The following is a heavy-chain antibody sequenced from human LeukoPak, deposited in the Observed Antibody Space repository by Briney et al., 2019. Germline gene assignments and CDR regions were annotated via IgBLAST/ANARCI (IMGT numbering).Heavy chain of an antibody. CDR3: ARISSSYDYDY. D-gene: IGHD6-6*01. Sequence: GGSLRLSCAASGFTFRSYGMHWVRQAPGKGLEYVAAISSNGGSTDYANSVKGRFTISRDNSENTLYLQMGSLRAEDMAVYYCARISSSYDYDYWGQGTLVTVSS. J-gene: IGHJ4*02. CDR2: ISSNGGST. V-gene: IGHV3-64*01. CDR1: GFTFRSYG.